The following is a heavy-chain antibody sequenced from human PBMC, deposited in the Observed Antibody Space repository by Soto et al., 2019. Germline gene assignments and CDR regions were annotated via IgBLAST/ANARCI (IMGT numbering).Heavy chain of an antibody. CDR1: GFIADDYA. D-gene: IGHD4-17*01. J-gene: IGHJ4*02. Sequence: EVQLVESGGGLVQPGRSLRLSCVASGFIADDYAMHWVRQAPGKGLEWVSGISSNSATINYADSVKGRFTISRDNANNSLFLQMNCLRPEDTAFYYCVKDMKWGGMTTIHYFDSWGQGTLVTVSS. CDR3: VKDMKWGGMTTIHYFDS. V-gene: IGHV3-9*02. CDR2: ISSNSATI.